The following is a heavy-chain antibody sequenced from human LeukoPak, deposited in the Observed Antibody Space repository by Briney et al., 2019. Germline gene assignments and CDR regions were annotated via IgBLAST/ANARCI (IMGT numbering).Heavy chain of an antibody. V-gene: IGHV3-48*04. CDR3: ARDMYYYDSSGYYSPDAFDI. CDR1: GFTFSSYS. J-gene: IGHJ3*02. D-gene: IGHD3-22*01. CDR2: ISSSSSTI. Sequence: GGSLRLSCAASGFTFSSYSMNWVRQAPGKGLEWVSYISSSSSTIYYADSVKGRFTISRDNAKNSLYLQMNSLRAEDTAVYYCARDMYYYDSSGYYSPDAFDIWGQGTMVTVSS.